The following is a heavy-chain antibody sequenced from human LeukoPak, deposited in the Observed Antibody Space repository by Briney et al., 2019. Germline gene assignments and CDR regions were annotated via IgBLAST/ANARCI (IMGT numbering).Heavy chain of an antibody. CDR1: GFTFSSYA. J-gene: IGHJ4*02. D-gene: IGHD5-12*01. CDR2: ISSNGGST. V-gene: IGHV3-64*01. Sequence: PGGSLRLSCAASGFTFSSYAMHWVRQAPGKGLEYVSAISSNGGSTYYANSVKGRFTISRDNSKNTLYLQMGSLRAEDMAVYYCARVGGYDYQFDYWGQGTLVTVSS. CDR3: ARVGGYDYQFDY.